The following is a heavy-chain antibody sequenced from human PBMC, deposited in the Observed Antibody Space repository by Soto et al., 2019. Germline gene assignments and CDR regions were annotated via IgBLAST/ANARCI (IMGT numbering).Heavy chain of an antibody. CDR1: GFTFDDYA. CDR3: ARARHYYYYMDV. D-gene: IGHD6-6*01. V-gene: IGHV3-9*01. CDR2: ISWNSGSI. J-gene: IGHJ6*03. Sequence: DVQLVESGGGLVQPGRSLRLSCAASGFTFDDYAMHWVRQAPGKGLEWVSGISWNSGSIGYADSVKGRFTISRDNAKNSLDLQMNNLRAEDTALYYCARARHYYYYMDVWGKGTTVTVSS.